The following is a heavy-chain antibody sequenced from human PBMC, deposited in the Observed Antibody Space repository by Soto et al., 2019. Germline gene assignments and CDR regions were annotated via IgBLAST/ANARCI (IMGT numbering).Heavy chain of an antibody. Sequence: QVQLRESGPGLVKPSETLSLTCAVSGGSITHYYWAWIRQPPGQGLEWIGFIYNSVNTKYKPSLKGRVTILRDTSKSQFHLNMSSVTAADTAVYYCARDFNVFLSDMRDRVGMDVWGRGTTVTVSS. D-gene: IGHD1-26*01. CDR1: GGSITHYY. J-gene: IGHJ6*04. CDR3: ARDFNVFLSDMRDRVGMDV. V-gene: IGHV4-59*01. CDR2: IYNSVNT.